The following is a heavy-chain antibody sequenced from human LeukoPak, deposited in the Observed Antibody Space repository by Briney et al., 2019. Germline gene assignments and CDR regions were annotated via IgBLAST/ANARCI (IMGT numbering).Heavy chain of an antibody. CDR2: IYSGGST. CDR3: APGRGSSGWYGRY. D-gene: IGHD6-19*01. Sequence: GGSLRLSCAASGFTASSKYMSWVRQAPGKGLEWVSVIYSGGSTYYADSVKGRFTISRDNSKNTLYLQMNSLRAEDTAVYYCAPGRGSSGWYGRYWGQGTLVTVSS. J-gene: IGHJ4*02. V-gene: IGHV3-66*02. CDR1: GFTASSKY.